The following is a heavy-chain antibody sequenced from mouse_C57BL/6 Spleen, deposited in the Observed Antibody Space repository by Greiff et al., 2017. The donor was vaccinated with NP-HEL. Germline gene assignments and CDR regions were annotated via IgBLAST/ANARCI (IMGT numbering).Heavy chain of an antibody. Sequence: EVKLVESEGGLVQPGSSMKLSCTASGFTFSDYYMAWVRQVPEKGLEWVANINYDGSSTYYLDSLKSRFIISRDNAKNILYLQMSSLKSEDTATYYCARDLYYYGFDYWGQGTTLTVSS. CDR3: ARDLYYYGFDY. CDR1: GFTFSDYY. J-gene: IGHJ2*01. CDR2: INYDGSST. V-gene: IGHV5-16*01. D-gene: IGHD1-1*01.